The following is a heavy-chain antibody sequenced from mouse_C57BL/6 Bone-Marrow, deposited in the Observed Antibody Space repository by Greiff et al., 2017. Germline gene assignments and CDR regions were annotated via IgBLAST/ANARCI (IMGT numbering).Heavy chain of an antibody. Sequence: VQLQQSGAELVRPGASVKLSCTASGFNINDDYMHWVKQRPEQGLEWIGWIDPANGDTEYASKFQGKATITADTSSNTAYLQPSSLTSEYTSVYYCTTEGIQIITSVVVHLDYWGQGTSVTVSS. D-gene: IGHD1-1*01. CDR3: TTEGIQIITSVVVHLDY. V-gene: IGHV14-4*01. CDR1: GFNINDDY. J-gene: IGHJ4*01. CDR2: IDPANGDT.